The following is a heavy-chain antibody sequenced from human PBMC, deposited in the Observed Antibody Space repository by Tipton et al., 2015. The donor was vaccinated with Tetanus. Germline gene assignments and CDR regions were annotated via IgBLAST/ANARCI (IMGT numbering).Heavy chain of an antibody. V-gene: IGHV4-59*01. CDR3: ARGFCGGGGCYRGGNWFDP. CDR2: IYTVGNVGCP. CDR1: GDSIKNYY. D-gene: IGHD2-15*01. J-gene: IGHJ5*02. Sequence: TLSLTCSVSGDSIKNYYWNWIRQTPGKGMEWIGYIYTVGNVGCPTYNPSLQSRVTVSVDTSKNQFSLKVASLTAADTAVYYCARGFCGGGGCYRGGNWFDPWGPGTLVTVSS.